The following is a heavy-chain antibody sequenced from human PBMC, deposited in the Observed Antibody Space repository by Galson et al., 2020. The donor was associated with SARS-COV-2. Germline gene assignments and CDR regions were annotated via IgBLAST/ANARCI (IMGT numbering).Heavy chain of an antibody. CDR2: IWYDGSNK. D-gene: IGHD6-13*01. J-gene: IGHJ6*02. Sequence: GGSLRLSCAASGFTFSSHGMHWVRQAPGKGLEWVAVIWYDGSNKYYADSVKGRFTISRDNSKNTLYLQMNSLRAEDTAVYYCARDLIAAAGGYGMDVWSQGTTVTVSS. CDR3: ARDLIAAAGGYGMDV. V-gene: IGHV3-33*01. CDR1: GFTFSSHG.